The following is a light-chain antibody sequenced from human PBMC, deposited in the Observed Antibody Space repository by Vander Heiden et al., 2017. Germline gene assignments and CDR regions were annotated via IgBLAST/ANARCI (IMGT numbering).Light chain of an antibody. J-gene: IGLJ3*02. CDR3: QVWDSSSDHRV. CDR2: DDS. CDR1: NIGSKS. V-gene: IGLV3-21*02. Sequence: SYVLTQPPSVSVAPGQTARITCGGNNIGSKSVHWYQQKPGQAPVLVVYDDSDRHSGIPERFSGSNSGNTATLTISRVEAGEEADYYCQVWDSSSDHRVFGGGTKRTVL.